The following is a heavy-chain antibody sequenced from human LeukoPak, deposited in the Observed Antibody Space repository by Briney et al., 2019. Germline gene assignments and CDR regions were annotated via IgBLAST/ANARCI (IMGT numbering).Heavy chain of an antibody. CDR2: IYYSGST. CDR3: ARGPLYDILTGYYDY. J-gene: IGHJ4*02. D-gene: IGHD3-9*01. V-gene: IGHV4-59*01. Sequence: SETLSLTCTVSGGSISSYYWSWIRQPPGKGLEWIGYIYYSGSTNYNPSLKSRVTISVDTSKNQFSLKLSSVTAADTAVYYCARGPLYDILTGYYDYWGQGTLATVSS. CDR1: GGSISSYY.